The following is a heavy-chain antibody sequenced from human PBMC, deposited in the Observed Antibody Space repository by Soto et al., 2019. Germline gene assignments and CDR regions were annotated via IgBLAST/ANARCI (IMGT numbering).Heavy chain of an antibody. J-gene: IGHJ5*02. CDR1: GGSISSSSYY. D-gene: IGHD3-3*01. CDR3: ARLDQNYDFWSPGEFDA. V-gene: IGHV4-39*01. CDR2: IYYSGST. Sequence: SETLSLTCTVSGGSISSSSYYWGWIRQPPGQGLEWIGSIYYSGSTYYNPSLKSRVSISVDTSKNQFSLKLSSVTAADTAVYYCARLDQNYDFWSPGEFDAWGQGTPVTVSS.